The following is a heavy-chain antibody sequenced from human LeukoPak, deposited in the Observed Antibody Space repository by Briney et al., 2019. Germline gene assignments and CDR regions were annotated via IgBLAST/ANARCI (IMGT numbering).Heavy chain of an antibody. CDR1: GFTFSSYG. V-gene: IGHV3-33*01. D-gene: IGHD5-18*01. CDR3: AREDTAFDI. CDR2: IWYDGSNK. J-gene: IGHJ3*02. Sequence: GGSLRLSCAASGFTFSSYGMHWVRQAPGKGLEWVAAIWYDGSNKYYADSVKGRFTISRDNSKNTLYLQMNSLRAEDTAVYYCAREDTAFDIWGQGTMVTVSS.